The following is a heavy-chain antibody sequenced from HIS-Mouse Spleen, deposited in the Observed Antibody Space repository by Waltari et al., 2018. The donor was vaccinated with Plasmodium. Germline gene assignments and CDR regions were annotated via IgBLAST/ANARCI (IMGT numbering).Heavy chain of an antibody. Sequence: QVTLRESGPALVKPTQTRTLTCTFSGFSLSTSGMCVRWIRHPAGKALEWLARIDWDDDKYYSTSLKTRLTISKDTSKNQVVLTMTNMDPVDTATYYCARTTYSSSSAKYYYYGMDVWGQGTTVTVSS. J-gene: IGHJ6*02. CDR2: IDWDDDK. D-gene: IGHD6-6*01. V-gene: IGHV2-70*15. CDR3: ARTTYSSSSAKYYYYGMDV. CDR1: GFSLSTSGMC.